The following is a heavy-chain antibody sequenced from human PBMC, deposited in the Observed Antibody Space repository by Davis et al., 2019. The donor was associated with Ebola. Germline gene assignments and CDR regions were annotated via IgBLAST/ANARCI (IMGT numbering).Heavy chain of an antibody. D-gene: IGHD3-3*01. Sequence: GESLKISCAASGFTFDDYAMHWVRQAPGKGLVWVSRINSDGSSTSYADSVKGRFTISRDNAKNTLYLQMNSLRAEDTAVYYCARGKFWSGDYGMDVWGQGTTVTVSS. CDR1: GFTFDDYA. J-gene: IGHJ6*02. CDR2: INSDGSST. CDR3: ARGKFWSGDYGMDV. V-gene: IGHV3-74*01.